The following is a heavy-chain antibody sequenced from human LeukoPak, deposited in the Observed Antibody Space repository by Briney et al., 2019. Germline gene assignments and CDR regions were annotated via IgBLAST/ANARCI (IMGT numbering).Heavy chain of an antibody. Sequence: ASVKVACKASGYTFTGYYMHWVRQAPGQGLEWMGWINPNSGGTNYAQKFQGRVTMTRDTSISTAYMELSRLRSDDTAVYYCAREDSSGWLTYFDYWGQGTLVTVSS. V-gene: IGHV1-2*02. CDR2: INPNSGGT. D-gene: IGHD6-19*01. J-gene: IGHJ4*02. CDR3: AREDSSGWLTYFDY. CDR1: GYTFTGYY.